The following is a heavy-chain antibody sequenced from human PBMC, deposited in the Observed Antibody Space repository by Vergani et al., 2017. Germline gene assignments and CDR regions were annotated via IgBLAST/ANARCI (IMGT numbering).Heavy chain of an antibody. V-gene: IGHV1-69*01. Sequence: QVQLVQSGAEVKKPGASVKVSCKASGGTFSSYAISWVRQAPGQGLEWMGGIIPIFGTANYAQKFQGRVTITADESTGTAYMELSSLRSEDTAVYYCARADIVVVPAAMDYYYYYMDVWGKGTTVTVSS. D-gene: IGHD2-2*01. CDR3: ARADIVVVPAAMDYYYYYMDV. CDR1: GGTFSSYA. CDR2: IIPIFGTA. J-gene: IGHJ6*03.